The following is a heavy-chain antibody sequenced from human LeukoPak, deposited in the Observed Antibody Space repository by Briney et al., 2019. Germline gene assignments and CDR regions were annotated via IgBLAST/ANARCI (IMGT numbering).Heavy chain of an antibody. Sequence: AGSLRLSCAASGFTFSSYAMSWVRQAPGKGLEGVSAISNSGGSTYYADSVKGRFTISRDNSKNTLYLQMNSLRAEDTAVYYCAKVLQYYYYGMDVWGQGTTVTVSS. J-gene: IGHJ6*02. D-gene: IGHD5-24*01. V-gene: IGHV3-23*01. CDR3: AKVLQYYYYGMDV. CDR1: GFTFSSYA. CDR2: ISNSGGST.